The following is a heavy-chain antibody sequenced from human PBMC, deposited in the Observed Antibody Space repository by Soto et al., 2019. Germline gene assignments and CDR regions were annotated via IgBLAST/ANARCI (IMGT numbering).Heavy chain of an antibody. J-gene: IGHJ5*01. Sequence: GGSLRLSCAASGFTFASYSMTWVRQAPGKGLEWVSAISDGGDTTYYADSVKGRFTISRDNSKNTLYLQMNSLRAEDTAVYYCAKDLGYSYGYWFGYWGQGTLVTVSS. CDR1: GFTFASYS. CDR2: ISDGGDTT. D-gene: IGHD5-18*01. CDR3: AKDLGYSYGYWFGY. V-gene: IGHV3-23*01.